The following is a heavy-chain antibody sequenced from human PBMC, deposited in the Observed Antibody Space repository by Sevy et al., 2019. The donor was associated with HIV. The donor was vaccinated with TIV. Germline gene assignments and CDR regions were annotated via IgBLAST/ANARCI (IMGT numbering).Heavy chain of an antibody. CDR3: TLWKRAQSIFDY. J-gene: IGHJ4*02. Sequence: CLRLSCTASGFTFGDYCMSWVRQAPGKGLEWVAFLKSKAYGGTVDHAASVKGRFTISRDDSKSIAYLQMNDLNTGETGVYYCTLWKRAQSIFDYWGQGALVTVSS. V-gene: IGHV3-49*04. CDR1: GFTFGDYC. CDR2: LKSKAYGGTV. D-gene: IGHD1-1*01.